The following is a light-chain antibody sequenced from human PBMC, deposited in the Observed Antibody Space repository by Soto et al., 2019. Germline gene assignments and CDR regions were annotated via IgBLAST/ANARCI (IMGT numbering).Light chain of an antibody. CDR1: QFLSSY. CDR2: DTS. CDR3: HQRSK. V-gene: IGKV3-11*01. Sequence: ELVLTQSPATLSLSPGDRATLSCRASQFLSSYLAWYQQIPGQPPRLLIYDTSNRVTGIPARFSGSRSGTDFTLTISSVEPEDFAVYFCHQRSKFGQGTRLEI. J-gene: IGKJ5*01.